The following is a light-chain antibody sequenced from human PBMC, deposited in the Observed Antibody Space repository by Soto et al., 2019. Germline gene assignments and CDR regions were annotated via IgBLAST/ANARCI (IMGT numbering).Light chain of an antibody. CDR1: SSDVGGYNY. V-gene: IGLV2-8*01. J-gene: IGLJ1*01. CDR3: SSYAGSSNV. CDR2: EVN. Sequence: QSVLTQPPSASGSPGQSVAISCTGTSSDVGGYNYVSWYQQHPGKAPKLMIYEVNKRPPGVPDRFSGSKSGNTASLTVSGLQAKDEADYYCSSYAGSSNVFGAGTKVTVL.